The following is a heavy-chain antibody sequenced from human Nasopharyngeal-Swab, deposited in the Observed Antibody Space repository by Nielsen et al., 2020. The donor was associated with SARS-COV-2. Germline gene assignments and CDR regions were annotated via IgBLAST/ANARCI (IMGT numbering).Heavy chain of an antibody. J-gene: IGHJ4*02. Sequence: GGSLRLSCAASGFTFDDYAMHWVRQAPGKGLEWVSGISWNSGSIGYADSVKGRFTISRDNAKNSLYLQMNSLRAEDTALYYCAKDISSGWKPAYYFDYWGQGILVTVSS. D-gene: IGHD6-19*01. CDR2: ISWNSGSI. CDR3: AKDISSGWKPAYYFDY. CDR1: GFTFDDYA. V-gene: IGHV3-9*01.